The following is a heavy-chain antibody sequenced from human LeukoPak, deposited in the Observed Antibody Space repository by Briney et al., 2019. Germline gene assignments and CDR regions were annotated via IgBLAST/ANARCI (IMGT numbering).Heavy chain of an antibody. CDR2: INPNSGGT. D-gene: IGHD2-15*01. CDR3: ARVYCNGGSCYYPDMYYFDY. J-gene: IGHJ4*02. CDR1: GYTFTGYY. Sequence: ASVKVSCKASGYTFTGYYMHWVRQAPGQGLGWMGWINPNSGGTNYAQKFQGRVTMTRDTSISTAYMELSRLRSDDTAVYYCARVYCNGGSCYYPDMYYFDYWGQGTLVTVSS. V-gene: IGHV1-2*02.